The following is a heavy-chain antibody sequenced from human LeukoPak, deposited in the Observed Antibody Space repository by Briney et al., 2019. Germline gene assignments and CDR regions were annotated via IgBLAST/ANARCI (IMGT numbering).Heavy chain of an antibody. CDR3: AKVPYRGFDP. CDR2: ISASGGST. V-gene: IGHV3-23*01. J-gene: IGHJ5*02. CDR1: GFTFSSYA. Sequence: GGSLRLSCAASGFTFSSYAMSWVRQAPGKALEWVSAISASGGSTYYADSVKGRFTISRDNSKNTLYLQMNSLRAEDTAVYYCAKVPYRGFDPWGQGTLVTVSS.